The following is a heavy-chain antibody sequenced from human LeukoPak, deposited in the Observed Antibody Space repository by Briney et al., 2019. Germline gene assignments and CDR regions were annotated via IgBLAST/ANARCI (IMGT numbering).Heavy chain of an antibody. Sequence: KPSETLSLTCTVSGISISSYYWSWIRQPPGKGLEWIGHIYYSGGANYNPSLKSRVTISLDTPRSQFSLKLSSVTAADTAVYYCARDGGYPLGAFDIWGLGALVTVSS. J-gene: IGHJ3*02. CDR3: ARDGGYPLGAFDI. D-gene: IGHD6-13*01. V-gene: IGHV4-59*01. CDR1: GISISSYY. CDR2: IYYSGGA.